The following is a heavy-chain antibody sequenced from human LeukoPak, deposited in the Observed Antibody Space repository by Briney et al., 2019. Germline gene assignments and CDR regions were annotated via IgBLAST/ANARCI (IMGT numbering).Heavy chain of an antibody. CDR2: ITYSGGNT. V-gene: IGHV3-23*01. J-gene: IGHJ4*02. CDR3: ANSVLG. CDR1: GFTFSDYG. D-gene: IGHD5/OR15-5a*01. Sequence: PGGSLRLSCAASGFTFSDYGLSWFRQAPGKGLEWVSAITYSGGNTYYADSVKGRFTISRDNSKNTLYLQMNSLRAEDTAVYYCANSVLGWGQGTLVTVSS.